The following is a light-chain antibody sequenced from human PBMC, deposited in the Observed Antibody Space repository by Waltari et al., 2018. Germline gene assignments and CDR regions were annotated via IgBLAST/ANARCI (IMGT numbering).Light chain of an antibody. J-gene: IGKJ2*01. Sequence: DIVMTQSPDSLAVSLGERATMNCKSSQSVLYSSNNKNFLAWYQQKPGQPPKLLIYWASPRESGVPDRFSGSGSGTDFTLTISSLQAEDVAVYYCQQYYSTPNTFGQGTKLEIK. CDR3: QQYYSTPNT. CDR1: QSVLYSSNNKNF. CDR2: WAS. V-gene: IGKV4-1*01.